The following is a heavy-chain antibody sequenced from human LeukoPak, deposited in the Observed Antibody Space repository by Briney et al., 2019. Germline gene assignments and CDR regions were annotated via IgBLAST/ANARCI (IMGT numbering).Heavy chain of an antibody. CDR3: ASWVGYYSSSGYFH. D-gene: IGHD3-22*01. V-gene: IGHV1-8*01. J-gene: IGHJ4*02. Sequence: ASVKVSCKASGYTFTSYDINWVRQATGQGLEWMGWMNPNSGNAGYAQKFQGRVTMTRNTSISTAYMELSSLGSEDTAVYYCASWVGYYSSSGYFHWGQGALVTVSS. CDR2: MNPNSGNA. CDR1: GYTFTSYD.